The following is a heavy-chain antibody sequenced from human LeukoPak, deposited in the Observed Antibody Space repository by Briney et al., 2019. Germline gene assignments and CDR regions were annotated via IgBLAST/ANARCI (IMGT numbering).Heavy chain of an antibody. Sequence: PSETLSLTCTVSGGSISSYYWSWIRQPPGKGLEWIGYIYTTGSGNYNPPLKSRVTISVDTYKNQLSLKLNSVTAADTAVYYCARLRDSSGWYLGLWGQGTLVSVSS. V-gene: IGHV4-4*09. CDR1: GGSISSYY. J-gene: IGHJ4*02. CDR2: IYTTGSG. D-gene: IGHD6-19*01. CDR3: ARLRDSSGWYLGL.